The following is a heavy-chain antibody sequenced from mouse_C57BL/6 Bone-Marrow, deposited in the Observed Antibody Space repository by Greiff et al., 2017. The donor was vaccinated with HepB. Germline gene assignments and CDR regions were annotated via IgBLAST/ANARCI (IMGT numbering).Heavy chain of an antibody. CDR1: GYTFTSYG. J-gene: IGHJ1*03. D-gene: IGHD1-1*01. CDR2: IYPRSGNT. Sequence: VKLQQSGAELARPGASVKLSCKASGYTFTSYGISWVKQRTGQGLEWIGEIYPRSGNTYYNEKFKGKATLTADKSSSTAYMELRSLTSEDSAVYFCARGVLRRYFDVWGTGTTVTVSS. V-gene: IGHV1-81*01. CDR3: ARGVLRRYFDV.